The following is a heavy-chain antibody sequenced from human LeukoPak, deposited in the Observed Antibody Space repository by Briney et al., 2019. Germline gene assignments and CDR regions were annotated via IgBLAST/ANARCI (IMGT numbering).Heavy chain of an antibody. Sequence: PGGSLRLSCAASGFTFSSYGMNWVRQAPGKGLEWVSAISGRDDSTNYADSVEGRFTISRDNSKNTLYLQMNSLRAEDTAVYYCARDAGDWDYHDSSGYDYWGQGTLVTVSS. J-gene: IGHJ4*02. CDR2: ISGRDDST. CDR1: GFTFSSYG. D-gene: IGHD3-22*01. CDR3: ARDAGDWDYHDSSGYDY. V-gene: IGHV3-23*01.